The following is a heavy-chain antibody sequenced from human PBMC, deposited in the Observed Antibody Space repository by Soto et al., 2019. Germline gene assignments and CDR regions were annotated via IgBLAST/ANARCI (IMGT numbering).Heavy chain of an antibody. D-gene: IGHD4-4*01. Sequence: GESLKISCAASGFTFSTYVMAWVRQAPGRGLEWVSGISASGSNGFYTDSVKGRFIISRDNSKNTLYLQMNSLRVDDTALYFCAKGDSDYYFDSLGQGTLVTVSS. CDR3: AKGDSDYYFDS. CDR2: ISASGSNG. J-gene: IGHJ4*02. V-gene: IGHV3-23*01. CDR1: GFTFSTYV.